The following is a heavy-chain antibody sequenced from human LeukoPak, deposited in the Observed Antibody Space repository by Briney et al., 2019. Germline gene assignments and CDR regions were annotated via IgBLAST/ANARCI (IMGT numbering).Heavy chain of an antibody. Sequence: PSETLSLTCTVSGGSISNYYWTWIRQPPGKGLEWIGYIYYSGSTNYNPSLQRRVTMSVETSKNQFSLNLSSVTAADTAVYYCARNPGGDIVVVPAAILFGWFDPWGQGTLVTVSS. CDR3: ARNPGGDIVVVPAAILFGWFDP. D-gene: IGHD2-2*01. CDR2: IYYSGST. J-gene: IGHJ5*02. CDR1: GGSISNYY. V-gene: IGHV4-59*01.